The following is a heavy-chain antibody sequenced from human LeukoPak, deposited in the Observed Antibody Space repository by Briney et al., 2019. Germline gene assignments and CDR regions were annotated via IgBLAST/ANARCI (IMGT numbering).Heavy chain of an antibody. D-gene: IGHD3-22*01. Sequence: GGSLRLSCAASGFTFSSYAMSWVRQARGKGLEWVSAVSGSGGSTYYADSVKGRFTVSRDNSKNTLYLQMNSLRAEDTAVYYCATGGYYYDSSGYYRGPPGDEYFQHWGQGTLVTVSS. CDR2: VSGSGGST. CDR1: GFTFSSYA. J-gene: IGHJ1*01. V-gene: IGHV3-23*01. CDR3: ATGGYYYDSSGYYRGPPGDEYFQH.